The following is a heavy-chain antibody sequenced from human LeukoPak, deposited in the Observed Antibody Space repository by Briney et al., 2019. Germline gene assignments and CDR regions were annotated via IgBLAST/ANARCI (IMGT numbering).Heavy chain of an antibody. CDR1: GGSISSGGYS. CDR3: ARDNQMLRAFDI. CDR2: IYHSGST. D-gene: IGHD3-10*02. Sequence: SETLSLTCAVSGGSISSGGYSWSWIRQPPGKGLEWIGYIYHSGSTYYNPSLKSRVTISVDRSKNQFSLKLSSVTAADTAVYYCARDNQMLRAFDIWGQGTMVTVSS. V-gene: IGHV4-30-2*01. J-gene: IGHJ3*02.